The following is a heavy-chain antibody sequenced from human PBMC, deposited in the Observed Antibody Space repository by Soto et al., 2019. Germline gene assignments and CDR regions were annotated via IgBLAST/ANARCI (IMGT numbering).Heavy chain of an antibody. D-gene: IGHD5-18*01. CDR2: ISAYNGNT. J-gene: IGHJ4*02. V-gene: IGHV1-18*01. CDR3: AREYKQTPYNYGFGLFT. Sequence: ASVKVSCKASGYSFTSYGISWVRQAPGQGLEWMGWISAYNGNTKYAQKLQGRVTMTTDTSTSTAYMELRSLRSDDTAVYYCAREYKQTPYNYGFGLFTWGEGTLVTVSS. CDR1: GYSFTSYG.